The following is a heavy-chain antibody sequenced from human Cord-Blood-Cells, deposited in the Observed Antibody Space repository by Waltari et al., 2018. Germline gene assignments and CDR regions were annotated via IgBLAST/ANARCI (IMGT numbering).Heavy chain of an antibody. CDR1: GFSLRTRGVG. CDR3: AHSTRPITGDWYFDY. V-gene: IGHV2-5*02. Sequence: QITLKESGPTLVKPSQTLTLTCTFPGFSLRTRGVGVGWLRQPPGKALEWLALIYWDDDKRYSPSLKSRLTITKDTSKNQVVLTMTNMDPVDTAKYYCAHSTRPITGDWYFDYWGQGTLVTVSS. CDR2: IYWDDDK. J-gene: IGHJ4*02. D-gene: IGHD7-27*01.